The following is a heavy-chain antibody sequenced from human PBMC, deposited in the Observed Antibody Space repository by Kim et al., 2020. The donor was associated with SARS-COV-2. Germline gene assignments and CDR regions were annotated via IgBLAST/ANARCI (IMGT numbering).Heavy chain of an antibody. D-gene: IGHD6-19*01. CDR3: ALSEGIAVAGALT. V-gene: IGHV4-59*08. CDR2: IYYSGST. J-gene: IGHJ5*02. Sequence: SETLSLTCTVSGGSISSYYWSWIRQPPGKGLEWIGYIYYSGSTNYNPSLKSRVTISVDTSKNQFSLKLSSVTAADTAVYYCALSEGIAVAGALTWGQGTLVTVSS. CDR1: GGSISSYY.